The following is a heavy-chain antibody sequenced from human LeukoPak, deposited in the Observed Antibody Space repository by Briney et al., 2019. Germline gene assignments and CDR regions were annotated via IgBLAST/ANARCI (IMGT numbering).Heavy chain of an antibody. V-gene: IGHV4-39*01. D-gene: IGHD4-17*01. CDR3: ARTPFPYGDYAYYFEY. Sequence: PSETLSLTCTVSGGSISSSSYYWGWIRQPPGKGLEWIGSIYYSGSTYYNPSLKSRVTISVDTSKNQFSLKLSSVTAADTAVYYCARTPFPYGDYAYYFEYWGQGTLVTVSS. CDR2: IYYSGST. J-gene: IGHJ4*02. CDR1: GGSISSSSYY.